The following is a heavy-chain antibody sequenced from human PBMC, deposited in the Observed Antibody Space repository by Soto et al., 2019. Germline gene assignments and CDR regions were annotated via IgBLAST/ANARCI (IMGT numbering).Heavy chain of an antibody. Sequence: QVQLVESGGGVVQPGRSLRLSCAASGFTFSSYAMHWVRQAPGKGLEWVAVISYDGSNKYYADSVKGRFTISRDNSKNTLYLQMNSLRAEDTAVYYCARFRGSPNAPFSHNDYWGQGTLVTVSS. D-gene: IGHD3-10*01. CDR2: ISYDGSNK. J-gene: IGHJ4*02. V-gene: IGHV3-30-3*01. CDR3: ARFRGSPNAPFSHNDY. CDR1: GFTFSSYA.